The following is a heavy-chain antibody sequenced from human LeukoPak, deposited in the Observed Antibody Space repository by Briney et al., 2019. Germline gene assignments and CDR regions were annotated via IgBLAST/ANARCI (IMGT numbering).Heavy chain of an antibody. D-gene: IGHD4-17*01. CDR3: AKDFRMTTVTTRSSVYYYYMDV. J-gene: IGHJ6*03. CDR1: GFTFSSYG. CDR2: IRYDGSNK. V-gene: IGHV3-30*02. Sequence: GGSLRLSCAASGFTFSSYGMHWVRQAPGKGLEWVAFIRYDGSNKYYADSVKGRFTIPRDNSKNTLYLQMNSLRAEDTAVYYCAKDFRMTTVTTRSSVYYYYMDVWGKGTTVTISS.